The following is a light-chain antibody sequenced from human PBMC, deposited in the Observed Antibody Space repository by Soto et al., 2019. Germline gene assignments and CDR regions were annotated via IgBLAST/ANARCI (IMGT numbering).Light chain of an antibody. CDR2: SAS. CDR3: HQYNSWPST. Sequence: IVMTQSPVTLSVSPGEGATLCCWASQSVGSNLAWYQQKPGQAPRLLIYSASTRATGVPVRFSGSGSGTEFALSISSLQSEDFAVYYCHQYNSWPSTFGPGTKVDI. V-gene: IGKV3-15*01. CDR1: QSVGSN. J-gene: IGKJ3*01.